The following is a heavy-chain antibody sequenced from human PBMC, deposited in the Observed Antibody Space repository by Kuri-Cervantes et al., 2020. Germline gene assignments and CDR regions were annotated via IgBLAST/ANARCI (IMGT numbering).Heavy chain of an antibody. CDR3: AKGEVVTAIPMFFDY. CDR2: ISDSGGST. J-gene: IGHJ4*02. Sequence: GGPLRLSVTASGFTFGHYGMHWVRQAPGKGLEWVSGISDSGGSTSYRDSVKGRFTISRDNSKNMMYVQMNSLRAEDTALYYCAKGEVVTAIPMFFDYWGQGTLVTVSS. V-gene: IGHV3-23*01. D-gene: IGHD2-21*02. CDR1: GFTFGHYG.